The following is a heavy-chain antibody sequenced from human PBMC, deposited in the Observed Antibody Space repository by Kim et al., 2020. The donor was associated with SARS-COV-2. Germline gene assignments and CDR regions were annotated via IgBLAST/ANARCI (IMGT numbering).Heavy chain of an antibody. J-gene: IGHJ6*02. CDR2: IYYSGST. CDR3: ARDREGYDFWSGYYRTYYYYGMDV. Sequence: SETLSLTCTVSGGSISSYYWSWIRQPPGKGLEWIGYIYYSGSTNYNPSLKSRVTISVDTSKNQFSLKLSSVTAADTAVYYCARDREGYDFWSGYYRTYYYYGMDVWGQGTTVTVSS. V-gene: IGHV4-59*01. D-gene: IGHD3-3*01. CDR1: GGSISSYY.